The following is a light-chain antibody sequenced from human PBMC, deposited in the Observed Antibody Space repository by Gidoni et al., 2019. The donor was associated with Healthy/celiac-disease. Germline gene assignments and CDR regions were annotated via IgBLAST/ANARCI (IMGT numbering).Light chain of an antibody. Sequence: DIQLTQSPSSLSASVGDSVTITCRARQGISNYLAWYQQKPGKVPKLLIYAASTLQSGVPSRFSGSGSGTDFTLTISSLQPEDVATYYCQKYNSAPRTFXXXTKVEIK. CDR3: QKYNSAPRT. V-gene: IGKV1-27*01. J-gene: IGKJ1*01. CDR1: QGISNY. CDR2: AAS.